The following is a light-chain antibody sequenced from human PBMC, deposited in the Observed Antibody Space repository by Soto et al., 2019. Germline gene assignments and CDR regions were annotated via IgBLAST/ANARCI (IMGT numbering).Light chain of an antibody. CDR3: QQYESYSPWT. V-gene: IGKV1-8*01. Sequence: AIRMTQSPSSFSASTGARVPITCRASQGISSYLAWYQQKPGKAPKLLIYAASTLQSGVPSRFSGSGSGTDFTLTISNLQPDDFATYYCQQYESYSPWTFGQGTKVDIK. CDR2: AAS. J-gene: IGKJ1*01. CDR1: QGISSY.